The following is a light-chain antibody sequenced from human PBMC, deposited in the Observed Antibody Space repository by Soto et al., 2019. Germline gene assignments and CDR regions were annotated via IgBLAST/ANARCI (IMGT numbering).Light chain of an antibody. CDR2: GAS. CDR3: QQYGSSPRT. V-gene: IGKV3-20*01. Sequence: EFVLTQSPGTLSLSPGERATLSCRASQSVSSSYLAWYQQKPGQAPRLLIYGASSRATGIPDRFSGSGSGTDFTLTISRLEAEDCAVYCCQQYGSSPRTFGQGTKVEF. CDR1: QSVSSSY. J-gene: IGKJ1*01.